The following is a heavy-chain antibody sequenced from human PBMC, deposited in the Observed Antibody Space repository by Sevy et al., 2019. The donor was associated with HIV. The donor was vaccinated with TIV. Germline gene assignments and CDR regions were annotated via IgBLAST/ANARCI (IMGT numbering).Heavy chain of an antibody. D-gene: IGHD3-3*01. CDR3: ARDFTIFGVVSGIDY. CDR1: GFTFRTYS. Sequence: GGSLRLSCAASGFTFRTYSMNWVRQAPGKGLEWLSSISDDSRYIYYSDSVKGRFTISRANAKNLFYLQMNNLGVEDTAIYYCARDFTIFGVVSGIDYWGQGNLVTVSS. CDR2: ISDDSRYI. J-gene: IGHJ4*02. V-gene: IGHV3-21*04.